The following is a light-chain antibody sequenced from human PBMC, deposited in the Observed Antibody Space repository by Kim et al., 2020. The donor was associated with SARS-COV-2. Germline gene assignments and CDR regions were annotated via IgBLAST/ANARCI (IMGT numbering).Light chain of an antibody. CDR2: DAS. J-gene: IGKJ4*01. CDR3: QHRGDWPPS. CDR1: QSISNN. V-gene: IGKV3-11*01. Sequence: EIVLTQSPATLSLSPGEGVTLSCRASQSISNNLAWYQQKRGQAPRLLIYDASSRATGIPARFSGSGSGTDFTLTISSLEPEDFAVYYCQHRGDWPPSFGGGNKV.